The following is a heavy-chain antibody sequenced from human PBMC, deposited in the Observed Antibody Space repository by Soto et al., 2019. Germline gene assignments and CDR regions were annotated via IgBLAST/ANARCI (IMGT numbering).Heavy chain of an antibody. CDR3: ARRVYSGSGRDYFDR. J-gene: IGHJ4*02. Sequence: QLQLQESGPGLVKPSETLSLICSVSGGPISSSGHFWAWIRQPPGRGLEWLATIYYTGTTYYNPSLKSRLTISMDPSKDQFSLDLTSMTSADTALYFCARRVYSGSGRDYFDRWGQGSLVTVSS. CDR1: GGPISSSGHF. CDR2: IYYTGTT. D-gene: IGHD1-26*01. V-gene: IGHV4-39*01.